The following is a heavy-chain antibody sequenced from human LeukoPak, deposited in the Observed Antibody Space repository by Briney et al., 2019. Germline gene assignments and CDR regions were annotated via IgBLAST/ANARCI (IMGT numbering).Heavy chain of an antibody. V-gene: IGHV3-7*01. CDR3: ARARYGDF. Sequence: GGSLRLSCVASGFTFRDYWMTWVRQAPGKGLEWVANIKEDGSEKNYADSVKGRFTTSRDNSKNSVYPQMNSLRGEDTAVYYCARARYGDFWGQGNRVTVSS. D-gene: IGHD1-14*01. CDR1: GFTFRDYW. CDR2: IKEDGSEK. J-gene: IGHJ4*02.